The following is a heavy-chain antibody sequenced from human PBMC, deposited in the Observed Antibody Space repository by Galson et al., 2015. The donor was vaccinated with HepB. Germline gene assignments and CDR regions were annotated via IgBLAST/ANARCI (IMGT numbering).Heavy chain of an antibody. CDR1: GYTFTSYA. V-gene: IGHV1-3*01. CDR3: ARNDIVVVPAAGGTHYYYYYMDV. D-gene: IGHD2-2*01. J-gene: IGHJ6*03. Sequence: SVKVSCKASGYTFTSYAMHWVRQAPGQRLEWMGWINAGNGNTKYSQKFQGRVTITRDTSASTAYMELSSLRSEDTAVYYCARNDIVVVPAAGGTHYYYYYMDVWGKGTTVTVSS. CDR2: INAGNGNT.